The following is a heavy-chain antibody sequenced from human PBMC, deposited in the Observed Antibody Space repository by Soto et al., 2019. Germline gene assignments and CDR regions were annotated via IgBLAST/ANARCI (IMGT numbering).Heavy chain of an antibody. V-gene: IGHV1-69*01. CDR1: GGTFSSYA. CDR2: IIPISGTA. J-gene: IGHJ6*02. Sequence: QVQLVQSGAEVKKPGSSVTVSCKASGGTFSSYAISWVRQAPGPGLEWMGGIIPISGTANYAPKFQGRVTITADESTSTAYMELSSLRSEDTAVYYCARSQGSSTSLEIYYYYYYGMDGWGQGTTVTVSS. D-gene: IGHD2-2*01. CDR3: ARSQGSSTSLEIYYYYYYGMDG.